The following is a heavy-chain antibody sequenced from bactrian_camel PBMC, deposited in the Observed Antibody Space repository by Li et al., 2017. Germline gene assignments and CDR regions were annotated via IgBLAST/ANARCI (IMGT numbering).Heavy chain of an antibody. D-gene: IGHD2*01. CDR3: AAEFAPIACRVGRTPRPNDYNI. CDR2: IDSDGRT. J-gene: IGHJ4*01. V-gene: IGHV3S53*01. Sequence: HVQLVESGGGSVQAGGSLTLSCAASGFTYPIGLMAWFRQVPGKEREGVAAIDSDGRTSYADSVKGRFTISQDTVKHNLTLQMNNLKPEDTAMYYCAAEFAPIACRVGRTPRPNDYNIWGQGTQVTVS. CDR1: GFTYPIGL.